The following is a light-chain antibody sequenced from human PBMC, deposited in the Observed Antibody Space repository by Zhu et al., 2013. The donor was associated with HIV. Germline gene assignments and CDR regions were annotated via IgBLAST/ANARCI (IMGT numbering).Light chain of an antibody. Sequence: QSALTQPASVSGSPGQSITMSCTGTSRDVGGYDYVSWYQQYPGKAPQLIIYEVTKRPSGVSDRFSGSKSGNTASLTISGLQAEDEADYYCCSYAGSSTVVFGGGTKLTVL. CDR1: SRDVGGYDY. CDR3: CSYAGSSTVV. CDR2: EVT. J-gene: IGLJ2*01. V-gene: IGLV2-23*02.